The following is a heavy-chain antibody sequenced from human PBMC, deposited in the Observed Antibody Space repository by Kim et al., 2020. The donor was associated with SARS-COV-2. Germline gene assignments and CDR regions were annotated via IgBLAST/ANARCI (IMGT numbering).Heavy chain of an antibody. J-gene: IGHJ6*02. CDR1: GYTFTSYA. CDR2: INAGNGNT. CDR3: ARDQGIYCSSTSCRYGMDV. V-gene: IGHV1-3*01. Sequence: ASVKVSCKASGYTFTSYAMHWVRQAPGQRLEWMGWINAGNGNTKYSQKFQGRVTITRDTSASTVYMELSSLRSEDTAVYYCARDQGIYCSSTSCRYGMDVWGQGTTVTVSS. D-gene: IGHD2-2*01.